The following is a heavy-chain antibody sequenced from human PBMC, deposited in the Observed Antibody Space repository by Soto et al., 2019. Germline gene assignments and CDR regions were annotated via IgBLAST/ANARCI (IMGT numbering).Heavy chain of an antibody. CDR3: ARGGQDFWSGPFDY. Sequence: SETLSLTCTVSGGSISNYFCNWIRQPAGKGLEWIGRIDNSGSANYNPSLKSRITMSADTSRNQFSLKLNSVTAADTAVYYCARGGQDFWSGPFDYWGQGALVTVSS. CDR1: GGSISNYF. V-gene: IGHV4-4*07. J-gene: IGHJ4*02. CDR2: IDNSGSA. D-gene: IGHD3-3*01.